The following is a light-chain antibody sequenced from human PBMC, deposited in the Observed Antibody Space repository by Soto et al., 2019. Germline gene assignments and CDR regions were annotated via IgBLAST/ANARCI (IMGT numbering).Light chain of an antibody. J-gene: IGLJ2*01. CDR1: SSNIGAGYD. CDR2: GNS. Sequence: QSVLTQPPSVSGAPGQRVTISCTGSSSNIGAGYDVHWYQPLPGTAPKLLIYGNSNRPSGVPDRFSGSKSGTSASLAITGLQAEDEADYYCQSYDSSLSGWGVFGGGTKVTVL. V-gene: IGLV1-40*01. CDR3: QSYDSSLSGWGV.